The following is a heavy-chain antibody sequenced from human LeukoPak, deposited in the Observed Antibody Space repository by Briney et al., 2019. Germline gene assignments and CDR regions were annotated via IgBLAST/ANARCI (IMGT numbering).Heavy chain of an antibody. Sequence: ETLSLTCSVSGGSISSYYWSWVRQAPGKGLEWVSAISGSGGSTYYADSVKGRFTISRDNSKNTLYLQMNSLRAEDTAVYYCAKSVGVTTRVVDYWGQGTLVTVSS. CDR1: GGSISSYY. D-gene: IGHD4-11*01. J-gene: IGHJ4*02. V-gene: IGHV3-23*01. CDR3: AKSVGVTTRVVDY. CDR2: ISGSGGST.